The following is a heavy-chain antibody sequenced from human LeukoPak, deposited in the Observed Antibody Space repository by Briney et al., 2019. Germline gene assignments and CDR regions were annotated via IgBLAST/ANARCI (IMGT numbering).Heavy chain of an antibody. D-gene: IGHD1-26*01. V-gene: IGHV3-30-3*01. J-gene: IGHJ4*02. CDR1: GFTFSSYA. Sequence: GGSLRLSCAASGFTFSSYAMHWVRQAPGKGLEWVAVISYDGSNKYYADSVKGRFTISRDSSKNTLYLQMGSLRAEDMAVYYCASTSGRAAFDIWGQGTLVTVSS. CDR2: ISYDGSNK. CDR3: ASTSGRAAFDI.